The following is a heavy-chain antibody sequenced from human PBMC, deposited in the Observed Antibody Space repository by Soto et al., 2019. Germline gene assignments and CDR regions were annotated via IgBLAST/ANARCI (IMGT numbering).Heavy chain of an antibody. D-gene: IGHD2-2*01. CDR1: GYSFTSYW. V-gene: IGHV5-10-1*01. CDR2: IDPSDSYT. Sequence: EVQLVQSGAEVKKPGESLRISCKGSGYSFTSYWISWVRQMPGKGLEWMGRIDPSDSYTNYSPSFQGHVTISADKSISTPDLQWSRLKASDTAMYYCARRRVPAAMYAFDIWGQGTMVTVSS. CDR3: ARRRVPAAMYAFDI. J-gene: IGHJ3*02.